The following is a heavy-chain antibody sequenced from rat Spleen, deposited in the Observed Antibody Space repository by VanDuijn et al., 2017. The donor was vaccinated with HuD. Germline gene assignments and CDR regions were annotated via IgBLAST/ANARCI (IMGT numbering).Heavy chain of an antibody. J-gene: IGHJ2*01. V-gene: IGHV2S30*01. CDR3: ARADVAGLSTDGI. CDR2: VRFDGDT. D-gene: IGHD1-2*01. Sequence: QVQLKESGPGLVQPSQTLSLTCTVSGFSLTGNNVHWVLQPPGKGLEWMGRVRFDGDTNYNSPLKSRLSISRDTSTSQIYLKMNSLQTEDTATYFCARADVAGLSTDGIWGQGIMVTVSS. CDR1: GFSLTGNN.